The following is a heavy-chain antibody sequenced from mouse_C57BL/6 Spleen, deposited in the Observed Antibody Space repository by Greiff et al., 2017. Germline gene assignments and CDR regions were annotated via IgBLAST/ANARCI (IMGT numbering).Heavy chain of an antibody. CDR1: GYTFTSYW. D-gene: IGHD6-1*01. CDR3: APYLATGYFDY. CDR2: IHPNSGST. J-gene: IGHJ2*01. V-gene: IGHV1-64*01. Sequence: QVQLQQPGAELVKPGASVTLSCKASGYTFTSYWMHWVKQRPGQGLEWIGMIHPNSGSTNYNEKFKSKATLTVDKSSSTAYMQLSSLTSEDSAVYYCAPYLATGYFDYWGQGTTLTVSS.